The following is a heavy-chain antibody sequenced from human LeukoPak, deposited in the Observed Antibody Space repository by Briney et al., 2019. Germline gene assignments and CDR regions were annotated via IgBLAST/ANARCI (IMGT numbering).Heavy chain of an antibody. CDR1: GGSISSSSYY. CDR2: IYYSGST. D-gene: IGHD5-24*01. J-gene: IGHJ4*02. V-gene: IGHV4-39*01. Sequence: SETLSLTCTVSGGSISSSSYYWGWIRQPPGKGLEWIGSIYYSGSTYYNPSLKSRVTISVDTSKNQFSLKLSSVTAADTAVYYCAREGRGYNLDYWGQGTLVTVSS. CDR3: AREGRGYNLDY.